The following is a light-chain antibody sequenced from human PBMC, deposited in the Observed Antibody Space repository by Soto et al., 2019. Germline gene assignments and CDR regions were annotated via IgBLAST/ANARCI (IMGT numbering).Light chain of an antibody. CDR3: QSYDSSLSYV. V-gene: IGLV2-11*01. CDR2: DVT. CDR1: SSDVAGYRY. Sequence: QSVLTQPRSVSGSPGQSVTISCTGTSSDVAGYRYVSWYQQHPGKAPKVIIYDVTQRPSGVPDRFSGSKSGNAASLTISGLQAEDEADYYCQSYDSSLSYVFGTGPKVTVL. J-gene: IGLJ1*01.